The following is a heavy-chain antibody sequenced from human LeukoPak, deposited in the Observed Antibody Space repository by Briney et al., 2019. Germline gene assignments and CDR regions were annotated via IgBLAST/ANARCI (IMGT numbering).Heavy chain of an antibody. J-gene: IGHJ4*02. D-gene: IGHD6-13*01. V-gene: IGHV6-1*01. CDR1: GDSVSSNNAA. CDR3: TREVAGTGGFDY. CDR2: TYHRSTWYD. Sequence: SQTLSLTYAISGDSVSSNNAAWNWIRQSPSRGLEWLGRTYHRSTWYDDYVVSVRSRLTITPDISKNQVSLQLNSVTPEDTAVYYCTREVAGTGGFDYWGQGTLVTVSS.